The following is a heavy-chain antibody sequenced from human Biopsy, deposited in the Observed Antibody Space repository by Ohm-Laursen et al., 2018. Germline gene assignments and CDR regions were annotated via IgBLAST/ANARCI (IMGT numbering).Heavy chain of an antibody. D-gene: IGHD4-17*01. Sequence: SLRLSCAAPGFTFSSYGIHWVRQAPGKGLEWVAVIWYDGSNKYSADSVKGRFSISRDNSKNTLYLQMTSLRPEDTAVYYCAKPTTRHGDYIHYFSYYGLDVWGQETTVTVSS. CDR3: AKPTTRHGDYIHYFSYYGLDV. J-gene: IGHJ6*02. CDR2: IWYDGSNK. CDR1: GFTFSSYG. V-gene: IGHV3-33*06.